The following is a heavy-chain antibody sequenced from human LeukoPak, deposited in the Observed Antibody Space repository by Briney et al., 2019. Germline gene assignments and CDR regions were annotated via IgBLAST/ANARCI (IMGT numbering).Heavy chain of an antibody. CDR1: GYTLTSYY. D-gene: IGHD6-19*01. CDR3: ARGDLSSGWSYYYYGMDV. Sequence: ASVKVSCKASGYTLTSYYMHWVRQAPGQGLEWMGIINPSGGSTSYAQKFQGRVTMTRDTSTSTVYMELSSLRSEDTAVYYCARGDLSSGWSYYYYGMDVWGQGTTVTVSS. V-gene: IGHV1-46*01. J-gene: IGHJ6*02. CDR2: INPSGGST.